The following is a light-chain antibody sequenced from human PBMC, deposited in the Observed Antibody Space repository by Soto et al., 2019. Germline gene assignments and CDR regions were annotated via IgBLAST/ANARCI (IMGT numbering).Light chain of an antibody. J-gene: IGKJ5*01. V-gene: IGKV1-5*03. Sequence: DIQMTQSPSTLSGSVGDRVTITCRASQTISSWLAWYQQKPGKAPKLLIYKASTLKSGVPSRFSGSGSGTEFTLTISSLQPDDFATYYCQQFNNYITFGQGTRLEI. CDR2: KAS. CDR1: QTISSW. CDR3: QQFNNYIT.